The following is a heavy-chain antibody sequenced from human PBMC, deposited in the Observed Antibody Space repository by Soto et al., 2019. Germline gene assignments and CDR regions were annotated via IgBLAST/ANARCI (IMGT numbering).Heavy chain of an antibody. D-gene: IGHD3-9*01. CDR1: GFTFSNYA. V-gene: IGHV3-23*01. J-gene: IGHJ4*02. Sequence: EVQLLDSGGGLVQPGGSLRLSCAASGFTFSNYAMTWVRQGPGKGLEWVSGISGSGGRSYYADSVKGRFTVSRDNAKNTLSLQISGLRAEDTAVYYCAREYYGLLTGYYTDYWGQGTLVSVSS. CDR3: AREYYGLLTGYYTDY. CDR2: ISGSGGRS.